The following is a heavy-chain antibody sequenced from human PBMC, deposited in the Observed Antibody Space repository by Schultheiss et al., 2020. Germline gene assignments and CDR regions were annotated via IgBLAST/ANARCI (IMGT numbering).Heavy chain of an antibody. D-gene: IGHD3-22*01. CDR3: AKGRSYDSSGYSPFDY. Sequence: GGSLRLSCADSGFTFSTYWMHWVRQAPGKGLVWVSRINSDGSSTSYADSVKGRFTISRDNAKNSLYLQMNSLRAEDTALYYCAKGRSYDSSGYSPFDYWGQGTLVTVSS. CDR2: INSDGSST. V-gene: IGHV3-74*01. J-gene: IGHJ4*02. CDR1: GFTFSTYW.